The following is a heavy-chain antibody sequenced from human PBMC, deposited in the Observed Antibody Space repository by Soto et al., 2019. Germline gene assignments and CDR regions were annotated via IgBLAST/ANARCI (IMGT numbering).Heavy chain of an antibody. Sequence: EVQLVESGGGLVQPGGSLKLSCAASGFIFSGSAVHWVRQPSGEGLEWVGRIRNKAKNYATTYGASVQGRFTISRDDSKNTAYLQMNSLKTEDTAVYYCIRPDISGTTRFDPWGQGTLVTVSS. CDR1: GFIFSGSA. V-gene: IGHV3-73*01. D-gene: IGHD1-20*01. CDR2: IRNKAKNYAT. CDR3: IRPDISGTTRFDP. J-gene: IGHJ5*02.